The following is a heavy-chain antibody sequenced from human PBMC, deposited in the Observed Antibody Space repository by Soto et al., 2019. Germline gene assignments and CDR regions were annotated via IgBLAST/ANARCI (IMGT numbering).Heavy chain of an antibody. CDR1: GGSFSGYY. D-gene: IGHD3-10*01. V-gene: IGHV4-34*01. CDR3: ARGSRELIWFGELLYSFDY. CDR2: INHSGST. Sequence: QVQLQQWGAGLLKPSETLSLTCAVYGGSFSGYYWSWIRQPPGKGREWIGEINHSGSTNYNPSLKSRVTISVDTSGNQYSLKLSSVTAADTAVYYCARGSRELIWFGELLYSFDYWGQGTLVTVSS. J-gene: IGHJ4*02.